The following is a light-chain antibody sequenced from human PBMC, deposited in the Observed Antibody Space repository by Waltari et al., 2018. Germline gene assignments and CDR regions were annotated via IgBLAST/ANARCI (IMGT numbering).Light chain of an antibody. V-gene: IGKV1-39*01. CDR1: QSIDFY. Sequence: DIQMTQSPSSLSASVGDRITITCRASQSIDFYLHWYRQRPGKAPELLIYASNILQSGVPSRFRGSGSGTEFTLTISSLQTEDFAIYYFQQSYSSPWTFGPGTKVEIK. CDR3: QQSYSSPWT. CDR2: ASN. J-gene: IGKJ1*01.